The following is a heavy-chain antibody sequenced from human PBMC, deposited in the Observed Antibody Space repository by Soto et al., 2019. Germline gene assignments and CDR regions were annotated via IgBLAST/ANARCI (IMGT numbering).Heavy chain of an antibody. D-gene: IGHD6-19*01. CDR1: GFTFSSYA. J-gene: IGHJ4*02. CDR2: ISGSGGST. Sequence: GSLRLSCAASGFTFSSYAMSWVRQAPGKGLEWVSAISGSGGSTYYADSVKGRFTISRDNSKNTLYLQMNSLSAEDTAVYYCAKESMVPWSSGPNHPFDYWGQGTLVTVSS. CDR3: AKESMVPWSSGPNHPFDY. V-gene: IGHV3-23*01.